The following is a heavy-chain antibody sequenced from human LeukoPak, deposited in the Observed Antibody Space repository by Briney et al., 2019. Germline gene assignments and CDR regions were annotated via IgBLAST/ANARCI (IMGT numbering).Heavy chain of an antibody. J-gene: IGHJ4*02. CDR2: INHSGST. V-gene: IGHV4-34*01. D-gene: IGHD1-26*01. CDR3: ARVEWELPLDY. Sequence: SETLSLTCAVYGVSFSGYYRSWIRQPPGKGLEWIGEINHSGSTNYNPSLKSRVTISVDTSKNQFSLKLSSVTAADTAVYYCARVEWELPLDYWGQGTLVTVSS. CDR1: GVSFSGYY.